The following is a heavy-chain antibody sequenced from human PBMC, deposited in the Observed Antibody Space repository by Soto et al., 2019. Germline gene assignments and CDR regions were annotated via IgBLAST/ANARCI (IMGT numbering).Heavy chain of an antibody. J-gene: IGHJ4*02. CDR2: IYWDDDK. CDR3: AHLYSAASGTRYYFDY. D-gene: IGHD2-15*01. CDR1: GFSFSTSAVG. V-gene: IGHV2-5*02. Sequence: QITLTESGPTLVKPTQTLTLTCTFSGFSFSTSAVGVGWIRQHPGKALEWLALIYWDDDKRYSTLLKSRLTSTKNTSTNQVVITMTHMDPVDTGTYYCAHLYSAASGTRYYFDYWGQGTLVTVSS.